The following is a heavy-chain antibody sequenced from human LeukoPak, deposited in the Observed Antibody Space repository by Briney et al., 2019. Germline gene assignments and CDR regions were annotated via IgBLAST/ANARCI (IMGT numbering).Heavy chain of an antibody. V-gene: IGHV3-23*01. D-gene: IGHD4-23*01. CDR2: ISGSGGST. CDR3: ALSFGDYGGNSPRYFDY. Sequence: GGSLRLSCEASGFTFSNYAMSWVRQAPGKGLEWVSAISGSGGSTYYADSVKGRFTISRDNSKNTLYLQMNSLRAEDTAVYYCALSFGDYGGNSPRYFDYWGQGTLVTVSS. J-gene: IGHJ4*02. CDR1: GFTFSNYA.